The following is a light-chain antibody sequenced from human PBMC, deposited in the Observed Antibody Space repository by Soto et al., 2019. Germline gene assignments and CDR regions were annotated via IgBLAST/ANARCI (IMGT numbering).Light chain of an antibody. Sequence: EVVLTQSPGTLSVSPGERATLSCRASQSVSSNYVAWCQQKPGQAPRLLIYGASSRATGIPDRFSGSGSGTDFTLTISRLEPEDFAVYYCQQYGSSPWTFGQGTKVEIK. CDR2: GAS. V-gene: IGKV3-20*01. CDR3: QQYGSSPWT. CDR1: QSVSSNY. J-gene: IGKJ1*01.